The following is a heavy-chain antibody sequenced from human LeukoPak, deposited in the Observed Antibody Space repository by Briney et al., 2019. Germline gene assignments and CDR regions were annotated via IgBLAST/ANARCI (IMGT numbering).Heavy chain of an antibody. Sequence: GRSLRLSCAASGFTFSHFGMHWVRQAPGKGLGWVAVIWSDGTNEYYADSVKGRFSISRDNSKNTVSLQMNSLRTEDTAVYFCAKDAQRGFDYSNSLQYWGQGTLVTVSS. D-gene: IGHD4-11*01. J-gene: IGHJ4*02. CDR2: IWSDGTNE. V-gene: IGHV3-33*03. CDR1: GFTFSHFG. CDR3: AKDAQRGFDYSNSLQY.